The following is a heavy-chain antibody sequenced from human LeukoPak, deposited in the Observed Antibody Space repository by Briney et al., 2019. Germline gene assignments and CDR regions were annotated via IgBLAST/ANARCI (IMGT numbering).Heavy chain of an antibody. D-gene: IGHD6-19*01. CDR3: AKGVDWVKQWLVRAPYYFDY. J-gene: IGHJ4*02. CDR2: IRYDGSNK. CDR1: GFTFSSFS. V-gene: IGHV3-30*02. Sequence: GGSLRLSCAASGFTFSSFSMNWVRQAPGKGLEWVAFIRYDGSNKYYADSVKGRFTISRDNSKNTLYLQMNSLRAEDTAVYYCAKGVDWVKQWLVRAPYYFDYWGQGTLVTVSS.